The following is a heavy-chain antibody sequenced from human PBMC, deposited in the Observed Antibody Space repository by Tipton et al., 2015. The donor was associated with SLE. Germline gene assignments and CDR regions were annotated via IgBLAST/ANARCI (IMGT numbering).Heavy chain of an antibody. J-gene: IGHJ6*02. CDR3: ARTVSNYYGMDV. Sequence: SLRLSCAASGFTFSSYGMHWVRQAPGKGLEWVAVIWYDGSNEYYADSVKGRFTISRDNSKNTLYLQMNSLRAEDTAVYYCARTVSNYYGMDVWGQGTTVTVSS. CDR2: IWYDGSNE. CDR1: GFTFSSYG. V-gene: IGHV3-33*01.